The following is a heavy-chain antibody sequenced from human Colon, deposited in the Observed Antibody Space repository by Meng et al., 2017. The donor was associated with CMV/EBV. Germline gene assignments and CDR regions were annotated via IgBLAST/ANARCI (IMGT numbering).Heavy chain of an antibody. CDR3: ARDTLRFLEYQFHYYGMDV. CDR1: NGSFGGYY. V-gene: IGHV4-34*01. CDR2: INHSGST. D-gene: IGHD3-3*01. Sequence: GSLRLSCSVYNGSFGGYYWNWIRQFPGKGLEWIGEINHSGSTNYNPSLQSRVTISLDKSKTQFSLRLSSVTAADTAVYYCARDTLRFLEYQFHYYGMDVWGLGTTVTVSS. J-gene: IGHJ6*02.